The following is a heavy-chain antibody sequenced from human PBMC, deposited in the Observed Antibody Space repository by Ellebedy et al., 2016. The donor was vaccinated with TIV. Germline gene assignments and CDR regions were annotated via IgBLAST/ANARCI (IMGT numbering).Heavy chain of an antibody. CDR1: GYTFTSYG. D-gene: IGHD5-24*01. J-gene: IGHJ4*02. Sequence: ASVKVSCXASGYTFTSYGISWVRQAPGQGLEWMGWISAYDGNTNYAQKLQGRVTMTTDTSTSTAYMELRSLRSDDTAVYYCARDRMGSFTGRWLQSEYYFDYWGQGTLVTVSS. CDR2: ISAYDGNT. V-gene: IGHV1-18*01. CDR3: ARDRMGSFTGRWLQSEYYFDY.